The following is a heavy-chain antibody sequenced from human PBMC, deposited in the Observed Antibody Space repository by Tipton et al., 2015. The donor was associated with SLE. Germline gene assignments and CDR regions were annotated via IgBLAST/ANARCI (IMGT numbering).Heavy chain of an antibody. D-gene: IGHD3-16*02. V-gene: IGHV3-30*04. J-gene: IGHJ4*02. CDR2: ISYDGSNK. Sequence: SLRLSCEASGFTFSSYAMHWVRQAPGKGLEWVAVISYDGSNKYYADSVKGRFTISRDNSKNTLYLQMNSLRAEDTAVYYCARDRLGGVIVTTFDYWGQGTLVTVSS. CDR3: ARDRLGGVIVTTFDY. CDR1: GFTFSSYA.